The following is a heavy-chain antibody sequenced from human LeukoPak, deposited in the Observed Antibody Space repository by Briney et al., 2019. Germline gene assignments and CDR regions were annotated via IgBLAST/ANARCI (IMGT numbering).Heavy chain of an antibody. D-gene: IGHD3-10*01. Sequence: GGSLRLSCAASGFTFSSYAMHWVRQAPGKGLEYVSAISSNGGSTYYANSVKGRFTISRDNSKNTLYLQMGSLRAEDMAVYYCARDLEGSMVRGVMEYYYYYYYMDVWGKGTTVTISS. CDR2: ISSNGGST. CDR1: GFTFSSYA. V-gene: IGHV3-64*01. J-gene: IGHJ6*03. CDR3: ARDLEGSMVRGVMEYYYYYYYMDV.